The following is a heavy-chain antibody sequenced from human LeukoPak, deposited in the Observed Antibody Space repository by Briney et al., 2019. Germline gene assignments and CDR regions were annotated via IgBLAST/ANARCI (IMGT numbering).Heavy chain of an antibody. CDR2: IKQDGSEK. CDR1: GFTFSRYW. V-gene: IGHV3-7*05. J-gene: IGHJ4*02. D-gene: IGHD5-12*01. Sequence: PGGPLRLSCAASGFTFSRYWMSWVRQAPGKGLEWVANIKQDGSEKYYVDSVKGRFTISRDNAKNSLYLQMNSLRAEDTAVYYCASAGLEARYSYFDNWGQGTLATVSS. CDR3: ASAGLEARYSYFDN.